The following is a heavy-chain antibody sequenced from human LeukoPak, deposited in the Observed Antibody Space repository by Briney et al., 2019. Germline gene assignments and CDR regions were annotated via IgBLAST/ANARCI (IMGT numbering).Heavy chain of an antibody. J-gene: IGHJ4*02. D-gene: IGHD3-9*01. Sequence: ASLKVSCKTSGYTFTNFDINWVRQAPGQGLEWMGWLNPKTGNTGYAQKFKGRITLTRDNPISTAYMELSGLRFEDTAVYYCASGTLSLTWGQGTLVTVSS. V-gene: IGHV1-8*02. CDR1: GYTFTNFD. CDR3: ASGTLSLT. CDR2: LNPKTGNT.